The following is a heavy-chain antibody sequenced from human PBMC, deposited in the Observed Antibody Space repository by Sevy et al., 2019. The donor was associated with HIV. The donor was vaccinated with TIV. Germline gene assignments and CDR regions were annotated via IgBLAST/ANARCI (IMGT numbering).Heavy chain of an antibody. D-gene: IGHD1-26*01. Sequence: GGSLRLSCAASGFPFRSFSMHWVRQAPGKGLEWVAGIWYNGGTEHYADSVQGRFTISIDNSKNVLNLQMNSLRVGDTAIDYCARDSARVIVPTAGFDSWGQGALVTVSS. CDR3: ARDSARVIVPTAGFDS. CDR1: GFPFRSFS. J-gene: IGHJ5*01. CDR2: IWYNGGTE. V-gene: IGHV3-33*01.